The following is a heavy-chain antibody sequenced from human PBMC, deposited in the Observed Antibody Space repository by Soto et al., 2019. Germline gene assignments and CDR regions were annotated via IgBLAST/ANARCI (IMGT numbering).Heavy chain of an antibody. CDR2: INSDGSST. CDR3: ARDRPLLLWFGELRPLNWFDP. Sequence: PGGSLRLSCAASGFTFSSYWMHWVRQAPGKGQVWVSRINSDGSSTSYADSVKGRFTISRDNAKNTLYLQMNSLRAEDTAVYYYARDRPLLLWFGELRPLNWFDPWGQGTLVTVSS. D-gene: IGHD3-10*01. CDR1: GFTFSSYW. V-gene: IGHV3-74*01. J-gene: IGHJ5*02.